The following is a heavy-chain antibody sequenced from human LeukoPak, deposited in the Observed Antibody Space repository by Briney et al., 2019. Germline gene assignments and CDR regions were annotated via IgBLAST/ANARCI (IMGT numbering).Heavy chain of an antibody. CDR1: GFTFSSYS. Sequence: GGSLRLSCAASGFTFSSYSMSWVRQAPGKGLEWVSSISSSSTYRYYAASVKGRFTISRDNAKNSLYLQMNSLRAEDTALYYCARGRYSGSHLLDYWGQGTLVTVSS. CDR3: ARGRYSGSHLLDY. D-gene: IGHD1-26*01. CDR2: ISSSSTYR. V-gene: IGHV3-21*01. J-gene: IGHJ4*02.